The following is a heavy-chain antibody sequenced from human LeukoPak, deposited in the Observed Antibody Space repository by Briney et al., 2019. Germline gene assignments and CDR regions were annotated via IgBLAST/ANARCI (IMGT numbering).Heavy chain of an antibody. V-gene: IGHV4-59*01. D-gene: IGHD2-15*01. CDR1: GGSISSYY. Sequence: SETLSLTCTVSGGSISSYYWSWIRQPPGKGLVWIGHIYYSGSTNYNPSLKSRVTISVDTSKNQFSLKLSSVTAADTAVYYCASAPLGYCSGGSCYDFAFDIWGQGTMVTVSS. CDR2: IYYSGST. CDR3: ASAPLGYCSGGSCYDFAFDI. J-gene: IGHJ3*02.